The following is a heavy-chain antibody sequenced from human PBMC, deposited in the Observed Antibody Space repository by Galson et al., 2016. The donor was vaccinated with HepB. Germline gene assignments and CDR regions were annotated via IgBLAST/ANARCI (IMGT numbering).Heavy chain of an antibody. CDR3: ARSLRGITPFDL. J-gene: IGHJ4*02. Sequence: SVKVSCKASGYTFTNNGLNWVRQVPGQRLEWMGWISPNIDNRIYAEETQGRVTMTTDTSTNTAYLELSSLRSGDTAVYYCARSLRGITPFDLWGQGTLVTVSS. CDR2: ISPNIDNR. V-gene: IGHV1-18*01. CDR1: GYTFTNNG. D-gene: IGHD3-10*01.